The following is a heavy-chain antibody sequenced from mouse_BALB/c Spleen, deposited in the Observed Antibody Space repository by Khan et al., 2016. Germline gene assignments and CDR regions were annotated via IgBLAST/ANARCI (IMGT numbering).Heavy chain of an antibody. V-gene: IGHV4-1*02. CDR2: INPDSSTI. J-gene: IGHJ2*01. CDR1: GFDFSRYW. D-gene: IGHD1-1*01. CDR3: TRLYYYGTSDY. Sequence: EVKLLESGGGLVQPGGSLKLSCAASGFDFSRYWMSWVRQAPGKGLEWIGEINPDSSTINYTPSLKDKFIISRDNAKNTQYLQMSKVRSEDTALYYCTRLYYYGTSDYWGQGTTLTVSS.